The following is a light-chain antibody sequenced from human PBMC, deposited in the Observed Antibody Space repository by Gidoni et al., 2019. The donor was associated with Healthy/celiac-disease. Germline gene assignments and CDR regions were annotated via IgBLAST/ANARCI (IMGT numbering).Light chain of an antibody. CDR3: QKYNSAPLT. CDR2: AAS. V-gene: IGKV1-27*01. Sequence: DIQMTQSPSSLSASVGDRVTITCRARQVISKYLAWYQQKPGKVPKLLIYAASTLQSGVPSRFSGSGSGTDFTLTISSLQPEDVATYYCQKYNSAPLTFGGGTKVEIK. J-gene: IGKJ4*01. CDR1: QVISKY.